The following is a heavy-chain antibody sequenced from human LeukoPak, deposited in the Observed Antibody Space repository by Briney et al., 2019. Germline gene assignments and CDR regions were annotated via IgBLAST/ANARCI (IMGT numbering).Heavy chain of an antibody. CDR3: YIPYYDTSAYKGY. J-gene: IGHJ4*02. V-gene: IGHV3-23*01. Sequence: QPGGSLRLSCAASGFTFSSYATTWVRQAPGKGLEWVSAISGSGGSTYYADSVKGRFTISRDNSKNTLYLQMNSLRAEDTAVYYCYIPYYDTSAYKGYWGQGTLVTVSS. D-gene: IGHD3-22*01. CDR2: ISGSGGST. CDR1: GFTFSSYA.